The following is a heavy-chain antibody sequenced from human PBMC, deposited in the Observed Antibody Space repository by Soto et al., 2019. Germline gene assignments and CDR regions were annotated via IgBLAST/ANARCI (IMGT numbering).Heavy chain of an antibody. CDR2: INAGNGNT. J-gene: IGHJ5*02. Sequence: GASVKVSCKASGYTFTSYAMHWVRQAPGQRLEWMGWINAGNGNTKYSKKFQGRVTITRDTSASTAYMELSSLRSEDTAVYYCARDPGYSYGYTWGQGTLVTVSS. CDR3: ARDPGYSYGYT. CDR1: GYTFTSYA. D-gene: IGHD5-18*01. V-gene: IGHV1-3*01.